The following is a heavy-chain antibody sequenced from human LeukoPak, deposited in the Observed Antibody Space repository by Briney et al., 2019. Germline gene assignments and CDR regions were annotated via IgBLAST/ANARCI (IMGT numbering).Heavy chain of an antibody. CDR1: GYSFTSYY. V-gene: IGHV1-46*01. J-gene: IGHJ4*02. CDR3: AREGSWSSLGGYGH. Sequence: ASVKVSCKTSGYSFTSYYIHWVRQAPGQGLEWMGIIDPNDVGTRYAQRFQGRLSLTRDTSTTTVYMELSSLSSEDTAVYYCAREGSWSSLGGYGHWGQGTLVTVSS. D-gene: IGHD6-13*01. CDR2: IDPNDVGT.